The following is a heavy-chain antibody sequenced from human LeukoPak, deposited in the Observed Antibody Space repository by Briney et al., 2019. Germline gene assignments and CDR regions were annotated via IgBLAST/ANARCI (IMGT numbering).Heavy chain of an antibody. D-gene: IGHD3-10*01. J-gene: IGHJ6*03. V-gene: IGHV1-24*01. CDR1: GYTLTELS. CDR2: FDPEDGET. Sequence: ASVKVSCKVSGYTLTELSMHWVRQAPGKGLEWMGGFDPEDGETIYAQKFQGRVTMTTDTSTSTAYMELRSLRSDDTAVYYCARDGGLLWFGESRGYYYYMDVWGKGTTVTISS. CDR3: ARDGGLLWFGESRGYYYYMDV.